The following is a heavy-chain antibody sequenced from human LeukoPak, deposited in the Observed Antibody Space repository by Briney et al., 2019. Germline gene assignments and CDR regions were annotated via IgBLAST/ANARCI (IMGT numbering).Heavy chain of an antibody. D-gene: IGHD2-8*01. V-gene: IGHV3-74*01. Sequence: GGSLRLSCAASGFTFSSYWMNWVRQVPGKGLVWVSRINSDGSSTNYADFVKGRFTISRDNSKNTLYLQMNSLRAEDTAVYYCAKMVREFYTISYYFDYWGQGTLVTVSS. CDR3: AKMVREFYTISYYFDY. CDR1: GFTFSSYW. J-gene: IGHJ4*02. CDR2: INSDGSST.